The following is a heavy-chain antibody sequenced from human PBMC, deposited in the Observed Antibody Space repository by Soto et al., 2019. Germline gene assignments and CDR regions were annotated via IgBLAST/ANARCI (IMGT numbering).Heavy chain of an antibody. CDR2: ISYDGSNK. CDR3: ARVDSSSWYDYCYYGMDV. D-gene: IGHD6-13*01. V-gene: IGHV3-30-3*01. Sequence: LRLSCAASGFTFSSYAMHWVRQAPGKGLEWVAVISYDGSNKYYADSVKGRFTISRDNSKNTLYLQMNSLRAEDTAVYYCARVDSSSWYDYCYYGMDVWGQGTTVTVSS. J-gene: IGHJ6*02. CDR1: GFTFSSYA.